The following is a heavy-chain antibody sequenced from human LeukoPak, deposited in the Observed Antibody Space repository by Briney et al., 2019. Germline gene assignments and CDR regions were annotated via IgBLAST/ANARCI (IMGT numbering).Heavy chain of an antibody. CDR3: ASGTTTGPYYHYGMDV. V-gene: IGHV3-11*01. J-gene: IGHJ6*02. CDR2: ISSSGSTI. D-gene: IGHD1-1*01. Sequence: PGGSLRLSCAASGFTFGDYYMSWIRQAPGKGLEWVSYISSSGSTIYYADSVKGRFTISRDNAKNSLYLEMNSLRAEDTAVYYCASGTTTGPYYHYGMDVWGQGTMVTVSS. CDR1: GFTFGDYY.